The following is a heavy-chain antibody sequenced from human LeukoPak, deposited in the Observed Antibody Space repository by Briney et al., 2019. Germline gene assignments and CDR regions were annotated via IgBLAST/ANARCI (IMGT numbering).Heavy chain of an antibody. CDR2: ISSCSSYI. D-gene: IGHD6-19*01. V-gene: IGHV3-21*01. CDR3: AVSSGWYYFDY. J-gene: IGHJ4*02. Sequence: SLRLSCAASGFTFSSYAVSWVRQGPGKGLGWASSISSCSSYIYYAHSVKGRFTISRDNAKNSLYLQMNSLRAEDTAVYYCAVSSGWYYFDYWGQGTLVTVSS. CDR1: GFTFSSYA.